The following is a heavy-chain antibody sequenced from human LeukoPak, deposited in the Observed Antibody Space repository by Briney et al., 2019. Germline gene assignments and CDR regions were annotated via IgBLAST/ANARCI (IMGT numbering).Heavy chain of an antibody. Sequence: SETLCLTCTVSGYSISSGYYWVWIRQPPGKGLEWIGSIYRSGSTNYNPSLKSRVTISVDTSKNQFSLKVSSVTAADTAVYYCARDHKPLLNYDFWSGYSYYFDYWGQGTLVTVSS. D-gene: IGHD3-3*01. CDR2: IYRSGST. CDR3: ARDHKPLLNYDFWSGYSYYFDY. J-gene: IGHJ4*02. V-gene: IGHV4-38-2*02. CDR1: GYSISSGYY.